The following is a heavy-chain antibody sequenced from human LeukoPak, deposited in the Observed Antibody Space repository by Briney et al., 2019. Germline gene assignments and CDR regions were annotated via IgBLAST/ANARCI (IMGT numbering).Heavy chain of an antibody. D-gene: IGHD5-12*01. CDR2: INNRGTT. J-gene: IGHJ4*02. CDR3: ARVPLWWLTPFDF. V-gene: IGHV4-34*01. CDR1: GGSLSPHY. Sequence: PSETLSLTCAVSGGSLSPHYWSWIRRPLGKGLEWIGEINNRGTTNYSPSLRGRATISVDTSKNQFSLRLTPVTAADTAMYYCARVPLWWLTPFDFWGQGTLATVSS.